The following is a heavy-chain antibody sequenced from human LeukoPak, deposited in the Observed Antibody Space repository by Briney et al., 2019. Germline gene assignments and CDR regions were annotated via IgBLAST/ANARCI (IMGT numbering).Heavy chain of an antibody. D-gene: IGHD3-9*01. CDR2: IYYSGST. J-gene: IGHJ5*02. CDR1: GVSISSGGYY. V-gene: IGHV4-31*03. CDR3: ARDGSKLRYRIGFDP. Sequence: SSETLSLTCTVSGVSISSGGYYWSWIRQHPGKGLSWIGYIYYSGSTYYNPSLKSRVTISVDTSKNQFSLKLSSVTAADTAVYYCARDGSKLRYRIGFDPWGQGTLVTVSS.